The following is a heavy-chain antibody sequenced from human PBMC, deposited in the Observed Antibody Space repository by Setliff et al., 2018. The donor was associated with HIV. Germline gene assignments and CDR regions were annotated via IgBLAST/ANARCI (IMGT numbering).Heavy chain of an antibody. CDR3: STDRTADWDF. J-gene: IGHJ4*02. Sequence: GGSLRLSCAASGFTFSSYSMNWVRQAPGKGLEWVSSISTSRSYIYYADSVKGRFTISRDNAKNTLYLQMNSLKTEDTAVYYCSTDRTADWDFWGQGTLLTVSS. D-gene: IGHD2-21*01. CDR1: GFTFSSYS. V-gene: IGHV3-21*03. CDR2: ISTSRSYI.